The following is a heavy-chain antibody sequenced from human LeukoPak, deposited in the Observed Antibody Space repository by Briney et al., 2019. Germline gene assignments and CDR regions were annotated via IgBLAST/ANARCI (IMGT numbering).Heavy chain of an antibody. CDR2: INHSGST. V-gene: IGHV4-34*01. D-gene: IGHD4-23*01. J-gene: IGHJ4*02. CDR1: GGSFSGYY. CDR3: ARGGKRRMVTPGSARCFYY. Sequence: SETLSLTCAVYGGSFSGYYWSWIRQPPGKGLVWIGEINHSGSTNYNPSLKSRVTISVDTSKNQFSLKLSSVTAADTAVYYCARGGKRRMVTPGSARCFYYWGQGTLVTVSS.